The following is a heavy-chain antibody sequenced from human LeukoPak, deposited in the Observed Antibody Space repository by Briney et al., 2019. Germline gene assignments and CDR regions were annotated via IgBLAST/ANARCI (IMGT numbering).Heavy chain of an antibody. CDR1: GFTVSSKY. CDR2: IYSVGST. CDR3: ARRDYYGSGSTGYYYYGMDV. J-gene: IGHJ6*02. D-gene: IGHD3-10*01. V-gene: IGHV3-66*01. Sequence: GGSLRLSCVASGFTVSSKYMNWVRQAPGKGLEWVSVIYSVGSTHYADSVKGRFTISRDNSKNTLYLQMDSLRAEDTAVYYCARRDYYGSGSTGYYYYGMDVWGQGTTVTVSS.